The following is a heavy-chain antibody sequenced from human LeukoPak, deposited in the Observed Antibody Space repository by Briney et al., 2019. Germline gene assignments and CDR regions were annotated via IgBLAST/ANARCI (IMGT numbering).Heavy chain of an antibody. CDR1: GYTFINYY. CDR2: INPSGGST. D-gene: IGHD1-7*01. J-gene: IGHJ4*02. Sequence: GASVKVSCKASGYTFINYYMHWVRQAPGQGLEWMGIINPSGGSTSYAQNFQGRVTMTRDTSTSTVYMDLSSLRSEDTAVYYCARGSNGTTFDYWGQGTLVTVSS. CDR3: ARGSNGTTFDY. V-gene: IGHV1-46*03.